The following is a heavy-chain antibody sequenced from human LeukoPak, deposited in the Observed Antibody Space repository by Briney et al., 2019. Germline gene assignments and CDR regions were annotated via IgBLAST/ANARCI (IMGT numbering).Heavy chain of an antibody. CDR1: GFRFSDYW. CDR3: VTDRDTNWQIRFDY. J-gene: IGHJ4*02. CDR2: IRRDGSEK. Sequence: GGSLRLSCAASGFRFSDYWMNWVRQAPGKGLEWVANIRRDGSEKNYVDSVKGRFTISRHNADSSIYLQMNRLGAEDTAVYYCVTDRDTNWQIRFDYWGRGTLVTVSS. D-gene: IGHD2-21*02. V-gene: IGHV3-7*01.